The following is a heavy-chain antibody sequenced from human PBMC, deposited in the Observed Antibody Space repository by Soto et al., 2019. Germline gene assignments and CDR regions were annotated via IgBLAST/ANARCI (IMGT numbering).Heavy chain of an antibody. Sequence: PGGSVRLSCAASGFTFSSYSMNWVRQAPGKGLEWVSYISSSSSTIYYADSVKGRFTISRDNAKNSLYLQMNSLRAEDTAVYYCARDSGYSYGPLDYWGQGTLVTVSS. CDR2: ISSSSSTI. CDR1: GFTFSSYS. D-gene: IGHD5-18*01. CDR3: ARDSGYSYGPLDY. J-gene: IGHJ4*02. V-gene: IGHV3-48*01.